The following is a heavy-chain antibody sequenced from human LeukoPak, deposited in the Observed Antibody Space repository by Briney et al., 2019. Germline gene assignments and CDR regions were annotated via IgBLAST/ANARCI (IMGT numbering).Heavy chain of an antibody. D-gene: IGHD3-22*01. CDR3: ARKERPYYYDSSGAHDAFDI. Sequence: ASLKVSCKASGYTLTGYYMHCGRQAPEQRLEWMGWIIPTSGGTNYAQKVQGRVTMTRDTSISTAYMELSRLRSDDTAVYYCARKERPYYYDSSGAHDAFDIWGQGTMVTVSS. CDR1: GYTLTGYY. CDR2: IIPTSGGT. J-gene: IGHJ3*02. V-gene: IGHV1-2*02.